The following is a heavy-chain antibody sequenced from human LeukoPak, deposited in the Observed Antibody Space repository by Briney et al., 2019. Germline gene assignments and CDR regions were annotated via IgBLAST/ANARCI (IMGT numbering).Heavy chain of an antibody. V-gene: IGHV4-39*01. D-gene: IGHD3-16*01. CDR1: GGSISSSSYY. CDR2: IYYSGST. CDR3: ARLDVHAKNTDY. Sequence: PSETLSLTCTVSGGSISSSSYYWGWIRQPPGKGLEWIGSIYYSGSTYYNPSLKSRVTISVDTSKNQFSLKLSSVTAADTAVYYCARLDVHAKNTDYWGQGTLVTVSS. J-gene: IGHJ4*02.